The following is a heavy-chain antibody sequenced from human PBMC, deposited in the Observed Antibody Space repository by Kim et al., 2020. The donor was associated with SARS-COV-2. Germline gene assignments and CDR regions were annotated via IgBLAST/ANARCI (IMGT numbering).Heavy chain of an antibody. V-gene: IGHV1-2*02. CDR3: ARGQLAPFDY. CDR2: GT. Sequence: GTNYAQKYQSTVTMTTDTSITNAYMELSSLRYDDTAMYYCARGQLAPFDYWGQGTLLTVSS. J-gene: IGHJ4*02. D-gene: IGHD6-6*01.